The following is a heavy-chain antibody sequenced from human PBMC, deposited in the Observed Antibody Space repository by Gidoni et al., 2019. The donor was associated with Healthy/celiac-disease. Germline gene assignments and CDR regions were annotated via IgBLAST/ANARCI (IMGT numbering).Heavy chain of an antibody. V-gene: IGHV3-7*01. D-gene: IGHD1-26*01. CDR2: IKQDGSEK. CDR1: GFTFSSYW. J-gene: IGHJ4*02. Sequence: EVQLVESGGGLVQPGGSLRLSCAASGFTFSSYWMSWVRQAPGKGLEWVANIKQDGSEKYYVDSVKGRFTISRDNAKNSLYLQMNSLRAEDTAVYYCARRSGSYWSGYYFDYWGQGTLVTVSS. CDR3: ARRSGSYWSGYYFDY.